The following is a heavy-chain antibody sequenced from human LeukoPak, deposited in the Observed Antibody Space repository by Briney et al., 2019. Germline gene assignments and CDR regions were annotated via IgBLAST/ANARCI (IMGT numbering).Heavy chain of an antibody. CDR2: IYYSGST. CDR1: GGSISSYY. CDR3: AVPGPRSYFDY. Sequence: SETLSLTCTVSGGSISSYYWSWIRQPPGKGLEWIGYIYYSGSTNYNPSLKSRVTISVDTSQNQFSLKLSSVTAADTAVYYCAVPGPRSYFDYWGQGTLVTVSS. V-gene: IGHV4-59*01. D-gene: IGHD1-14*01. J-gene: IGHJ4*02.